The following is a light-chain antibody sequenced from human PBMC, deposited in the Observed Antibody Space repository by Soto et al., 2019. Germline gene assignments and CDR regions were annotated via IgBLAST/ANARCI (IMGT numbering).Light chain of an antibody. J-gene: IGKJ5*01. Sequence: DIQMTQSPSFLSASVGDRVTISCRASQSINTYLNWYQHKPGKAPKLLIYGTSDLQSGVPSRFSGGGSGTDFTLTISSLQPEDFATYYCQQSFSTRLITFGQGTRLEFK. V-gene: IGKV1-39*01. CDR2: GTS. CDR1: QSINTY. CDR3: QQSFSTRLIT.